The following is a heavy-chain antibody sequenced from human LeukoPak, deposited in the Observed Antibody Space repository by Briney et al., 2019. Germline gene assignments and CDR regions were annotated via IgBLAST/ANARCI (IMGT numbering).Heavy chain of an antibody. CDR1: GFTVSSNY. D-gene: IGHD2-2*01. J-gene: IGHJ3*02. Sequence: GGSLRLSCAASGFTVSSNYMSWVRQAPGKGLEWVSVIYSGGSTYYADSVKGRFTISRDNSKNTLYLQMNSLRAEDTAVYYCARDRSDQYGFDIWGQGTMVTVYS. CDR3: ARDRSDQYGFDI. V-gene: IGHV3-66*01. CDR2: IYSGGST.